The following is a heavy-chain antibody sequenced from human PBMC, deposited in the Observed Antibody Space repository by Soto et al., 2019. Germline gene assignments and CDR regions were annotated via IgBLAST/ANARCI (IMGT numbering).Heavy chain of an antibody. CDR3: ARGSPVGSYAFDI. CDR1: GGSISSYY. D-gene: IGHD2-2*03. V-gene: IGHV4-59*01. Sequence: ASETLSLTCTVSGGSISSYYWSWIRQPPGKGPEWIGYIYYSGSTNYNPSLKSRVTISVDTSKNQFSLKLSSVTAADTAVYYCARGSPVGSYAFDIWGQGTMVTVSS. J-gene: IGHJ3*02. CDR2: IYYSGST.